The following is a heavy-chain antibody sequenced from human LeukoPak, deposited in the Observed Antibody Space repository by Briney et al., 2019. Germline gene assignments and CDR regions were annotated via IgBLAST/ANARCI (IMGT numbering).Heavy chain of an antibody. J-gene: IGHJ4*02. CDR2: ISGSGGST. V-gene: IGHV3-23*01. Sequence: GGSLRLSCAASGFTFSSYAMSWVRQAPGKGLEWVSAISGSGGSTYYADSVKGRFTISRDNSKSTLYLQMNSLRAEDTAVYYCAEDDLYSSGWYGTFDYWGQGTLVTVSS. CDR3: AEDDLYSSGWYGTFDY. CDR1: GFTFSSYA. D-gene: IGHD6-19*01.